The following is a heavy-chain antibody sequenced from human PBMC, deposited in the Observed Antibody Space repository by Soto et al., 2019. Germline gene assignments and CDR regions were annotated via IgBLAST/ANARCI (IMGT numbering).Heavy chain of an antibody. Sequence: GGSLRLSCAGSGFTFSNYAMSWVRQAPGKGLAWVSAISGSGGSTYYADSVKGRFTISRDNSKNTLYLQMNSLRAEDTALYYCAKVPVGATGRFDYWGQGTMVTVYS. J-gene: IGHJ4*02. CDR3: AKVPVGATGRFDY. CDR2: ISGSGGST. CDR1: GFTFSNYA. V-gene: IGHV3-23*01. D-gene: IGHD1-26*01.